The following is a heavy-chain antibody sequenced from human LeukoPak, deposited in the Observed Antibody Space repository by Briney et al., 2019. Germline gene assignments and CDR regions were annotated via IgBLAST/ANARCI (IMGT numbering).Heavy chain of an antibody. CDR3: AKDKIAAAGTGYYFDY. V-gene: IGHV3-64*01. CDR1: GFTFSSYA. J-gene: IGHJ4*02. D-gene: IGHD6-13*01. CDR2: ISSNGGST. Sequence: GGSLRLSCAASGFTFSSYAMHWVRQAPGKGLEYVSAISSNGGSTYYANSVKGRFTISRDNSKNTLYLQMNSLRAEDTAVYYCAKDKIAAAGTGYYFDYWGQGTLVTVSS.